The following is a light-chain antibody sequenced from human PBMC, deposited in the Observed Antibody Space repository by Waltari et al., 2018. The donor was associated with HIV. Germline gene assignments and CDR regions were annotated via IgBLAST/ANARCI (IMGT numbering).Light chain of an antibody. CDR3: QQYNNWPIT. CDR1: QSVSSN. CDR2: GAS. V-gene: IGKV3-15*01. J-gene: IGKJ5*01. Sequence: EIVMTQSPATRTVSPGERATLSCRASQSVSSNLAWYRQKPGQAPRLLIFGASTRATGIPARFSGSGSGTEFALTISGLQSEDFAVYYCQQYNNWPITFGQGTRLEIK.